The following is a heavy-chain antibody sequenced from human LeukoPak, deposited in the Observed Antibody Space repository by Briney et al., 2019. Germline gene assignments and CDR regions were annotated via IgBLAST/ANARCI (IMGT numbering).Heavy chain of an antibody. CDR3: AKAGAVVVVAAKYFDY. CDR2: ISSRSNYI. CDR1: GFTFNNYS. Sequence: GGSLRLSCAASGFTFNNYSMNWVRQAPGKGLEWVSSISSRSNYIYYPDSVKGRFTISRDNAKNSLYLQMNSLRAEDTAVYYCAKAGAVVVVAAKYFDYWGQGTLVTVSS. J-gene: IGHJ4*02. V-gene: IGHV3-21*04. D-gene: IGHD2-15*01.